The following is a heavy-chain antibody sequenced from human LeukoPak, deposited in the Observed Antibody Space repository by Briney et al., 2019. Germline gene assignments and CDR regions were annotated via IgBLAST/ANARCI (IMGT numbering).Heavy chain of an antibody. Sequence: SETLSLTCTVSGGSISSSSYYWGWIRQPPGKGLEWIGSIYYSGSTYCNPSLKSRVTISVDTSKNQFSLKLSSVTAADTAVYYCARRSTMVRGVVDWGQGTLVTVSS. CDR2: IYYSGST. D-gene: IGHD3-10*01. CDR3: ARRSTMVRGVVD. J-gene: IGHJ4*02. V-gene: IGHV4-39*07. CDR1: GGSISSSSYY.